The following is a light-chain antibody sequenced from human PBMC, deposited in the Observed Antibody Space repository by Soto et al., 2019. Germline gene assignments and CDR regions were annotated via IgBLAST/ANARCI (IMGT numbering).Light chain of an antibody. J-gene: IGLJ2*01. Sequence: QPVLTQSPSASASLGASVKLTCTLSSGHSRYAIAWHQQQPEKGPRYLMKLHSDGSHSKGDGIPDRFSGSSSGAERYLTISSLQSEDEADYYCQTWGTGIAVFGGGTQLTVL. CDR3: QTWGTGIAV. V-gene: IGLV4-69*01. CDR1: SGHSRYA. CDR2: LHSDGSH.